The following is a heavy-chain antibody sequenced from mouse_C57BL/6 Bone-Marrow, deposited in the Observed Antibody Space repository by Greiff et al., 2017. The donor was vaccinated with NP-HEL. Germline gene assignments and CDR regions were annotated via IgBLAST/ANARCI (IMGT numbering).Heavy chain of an antibody. CDR1: GYTFTSYG. J-gene: IGHJ1*03. V-gene: IGHV1-81*01. CDR2: IYPRSGNT. D-gene: IGHD1-1*01. CDR3: ERDYYYWSFHWYFDV. Sequence: VQLQQSGAELARPGASVKLSCKASGYTFTSYGISWVKQRTGQGLEWIGEIYPRSGNTSYNEKFKGKATLTADKSSSTAYMELRSLTSEDSAVYFCERDYYYWSFHWYFDVWGRGTTVTVSS.